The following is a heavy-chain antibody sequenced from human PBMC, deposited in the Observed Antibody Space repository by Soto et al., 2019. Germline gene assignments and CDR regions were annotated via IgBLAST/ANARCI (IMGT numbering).Heavy chain of an antibody. J-gene: IGHJ6*02. Sequence: SVKVSCKASGGTFSSYAISWVRQAPGQGLEWMGGIIPIFGTANYAQKFQGRVTITADESTSTAYMELSSLRSEDTAVYYCARGDXRDFWSGYSYYYYGMDVWGQGTTVTVSS. CDR3: ARGDXRDFWSGYSYYYYGMDV. V-gene: IGHV1-69*13. CDR2: IIPIFGTA. CDR1: GGTFSSYA. D-gene: IGHD3-3*01.